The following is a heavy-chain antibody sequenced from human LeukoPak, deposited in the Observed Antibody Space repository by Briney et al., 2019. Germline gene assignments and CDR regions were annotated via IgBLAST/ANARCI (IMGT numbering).Heavy chain of an antibody. CDR1: GGTFSSYA. CDR3: ARASITLTDAFDI. Sequence: GASVKVSCKASGGTFSSYAISWVRQAPGQGLEWMGRIIPILGIANYAQKFQGRVTITADKSTSTAYMELSSLRSEDTAVYYCARASITLTDAFDIWGQGTMVTVSS. D-gene: IGHD5-24*01. J-gene: IGHJ3*02. V-gene: IGHV1-69*04. CDR2: IIPILGIA.